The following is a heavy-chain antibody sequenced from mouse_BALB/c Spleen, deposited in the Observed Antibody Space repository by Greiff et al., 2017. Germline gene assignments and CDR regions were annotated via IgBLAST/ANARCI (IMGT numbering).Heavy chain of an antibody. D-gene: IGHD2-4*01. CDR2: IYPGDGDT. Sequence: VKLQQSGAELVRPGSSVKISCKASGYAFSSYWMNWVKQRPGQGLEWIGQIYPGDGDTNYNGKFKGKATLTADKSSSAAYMQLSSLTSEDSAVYFCARDYDYDFDYWGQGTTLTVSS. V-gene: IGHV1-80*01. CDR1: GYAFSSYW. J-gene: IGHJ2*01. CDR3: ARDYDYDFDY.